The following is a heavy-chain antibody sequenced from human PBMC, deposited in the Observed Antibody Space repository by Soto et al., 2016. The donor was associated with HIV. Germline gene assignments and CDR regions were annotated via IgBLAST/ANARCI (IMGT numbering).Heavy chain of an antibody. Sequence: EVQLLESGGDFVQPGGSLRLSCAASGFTFKSYAMTWVRQAPGKGLEWVSGISSSDISAYCAVSVKGRFTISRDNSRNTLYLQMNGLRAEDSATYYCAKGNSRMLMPGKYFDDWGQGTLVTVSS. D-gene: IGHD3-22*01. CDR2: ISSSDISA. J-gene: IGHJ4*02. CDR1: GFTFKSYA. CDR3: AKGNSRMLMPGKYFDD. V-gene: IGHV3-23*01.